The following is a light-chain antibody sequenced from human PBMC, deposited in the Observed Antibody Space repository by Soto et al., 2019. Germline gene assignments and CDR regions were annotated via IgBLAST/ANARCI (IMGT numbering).Light chain of an antibody. CDR2: GAS. CDR3: QPYGTSPHT. Sequence: EIVLTQSPGTLSLSPGERATLSCRASQSVNSNYLAWYQQKPGQVPRPLIYGASIRAAGVPDRLSGSGSGTDFTLTISRLESEDYVVYYSQPYGTSPHTFGQGTKLEIK. J-gene: IGKJ2*01. V-gene: IGKV3-20*01. CDR1: QSVNSNY.